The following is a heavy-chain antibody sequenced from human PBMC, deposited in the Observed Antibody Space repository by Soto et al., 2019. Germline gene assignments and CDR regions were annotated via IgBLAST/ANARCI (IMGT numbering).Heavy chain of an antibody. CDR2: IYPGDSDT. CDR1: GYSFTSYW. J-gene: IGHJ6*02. Sequence: GESLKISCKGSGYSFTSYWIGWVRQMPGKGLEWMGIIYPGDSDTRYSPSFQGQVTISADKSISTAYLQWSSLKASDTAMYYCARLRGRRYYDSSGYPYYYYGMDVWGQGTTVTVS. CDR3: ARLRGRRYYDSSGYPYYYYGMDV. D-gene: IGHD3-22*01. V-gene: IGHV5-51*01.